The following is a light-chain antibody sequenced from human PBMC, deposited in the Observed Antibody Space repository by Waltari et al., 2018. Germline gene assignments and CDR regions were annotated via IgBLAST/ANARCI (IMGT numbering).Light chain of an antibody. V-gene: IGKV1-5*03. CDR3: QQYNIYWT. CDR1: QSISSW. J-gene: IGKJ1*01. CDR2: KSY. Sequence: DIQMTQSPSTLSASLGDRVTIPCRASQSISSWLAWYQQKPGKAPKLLIYKSYSLESGVPSRFSGSGSGTEFTLTISSLQPDDFATYYCQQYNIYWTFGQGTKVEIK.